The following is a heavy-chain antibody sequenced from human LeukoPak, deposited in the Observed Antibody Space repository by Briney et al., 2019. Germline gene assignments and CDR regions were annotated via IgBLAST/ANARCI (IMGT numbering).Heavy chain of an antibody. CDR3: ARGADYCSGGSCLPYGMDV. D-gene: IGHD2-15*01. J-gene: IGHJ6*02. CDR2: INHSGST. V-gene: IGHV4-34*01. CDR1: GVSFSGYY. Sequence: SETLSLTCAVYGVSFSGYYWSWIRQPPGKGLEWVGEINHSGSTNYNPSLKSRVTISVDTSKNQFSLKLSSVTAADTAVYYCARGADYCSGGSCLPYGMDVWGQGTTVTVSS.